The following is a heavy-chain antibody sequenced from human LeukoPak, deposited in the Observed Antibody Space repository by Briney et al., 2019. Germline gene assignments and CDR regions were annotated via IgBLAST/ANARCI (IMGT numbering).Heavy chain of an antibody. CDR1: GFTFNSYG. V-gene: IGHV3-30*02. D-gene: IGHD2-2*01. CDR3: AKVVSGYCATTSCPPDF. J-gene: IGHJ4*02. CDR2: IRRDGNNK. Sequence: PGGSLRLSCAVSGFTFNSYGMHWVRQAPGKGLEWVTFIRRDGNNKNYADSVKGRFTISRDDSKNTLYLQMNSLRPEDTAVYYCAKVVSGYCATTSCPPDFWGQGTLVTVSS.